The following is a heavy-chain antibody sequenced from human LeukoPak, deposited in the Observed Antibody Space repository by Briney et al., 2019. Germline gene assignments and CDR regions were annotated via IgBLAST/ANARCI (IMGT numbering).Heavy chain of an antibody. V-gene: IGHV3-7*03. CDR1: GVTFSRYW. Sequence: GGSLRLSCAASGVTFSRYWMSWVRQAPRKGLEWVANIKVDGSEKYYVDSVKGRFTISRDNAKNSLFLQMNSLRAEDTAVYYCARDKGDYDTSGSLFVFGGQGTLVTVSS. CDR3: ARDKGDYDTSGSLFVF. D-gene: IGHD3-22*01. CDR2: IKVDGSEK. J-gene: IGHJ4*02.